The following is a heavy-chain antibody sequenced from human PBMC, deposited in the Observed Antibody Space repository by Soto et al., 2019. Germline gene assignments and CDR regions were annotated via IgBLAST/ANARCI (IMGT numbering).Heavy chain of an antibody. V-gene: IGHV6-1*01. J-gene: IGHJ4*02. CDR3: AGEAVGYYYDSSGYYYFDY. D-gene: IGHD3-22*01. CDR1: GDSVSSNSAA. CDR2: TYYRSKWYN. Sequence: SQTLSLTCAISGDSVSSNSAAWNWIRQSPSRGLEWPGRTYYRSKWYNDYAVSVKSRITINPDTSKNQFSLQLNSVTPEDTAVYYCAGEAVGYYYDSSGYYYFDYWGQGTLVTVSS.